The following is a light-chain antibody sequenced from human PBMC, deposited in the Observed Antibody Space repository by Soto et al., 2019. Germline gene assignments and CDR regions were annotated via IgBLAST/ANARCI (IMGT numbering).Light chain of an antibody. CDR2: WAS. J-gene: IGKJ1*01. Sequence: DIVTTQSPDSLAVSLGERATINCKSSQSVLYSSNNKNYLAWYQQKPGQPPKLLIYWASTRESGVPDRFSGSGSGTDFTLTLNSLQAEDVAVYYCQQYYSTPRPFGQGTKVEIK. CDR3: QQYYSTPRP. CDR1: QSVLYSSNNKNY. V-gene: IGKV4-1*01.